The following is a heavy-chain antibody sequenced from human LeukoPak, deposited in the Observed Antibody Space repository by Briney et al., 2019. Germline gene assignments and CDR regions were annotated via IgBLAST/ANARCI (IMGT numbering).Heavy chain of an antibody. CDR3: AKDKAVAGTRRANWFDP. CDR1: GFTFSGYA. Sequence: GGSLRLSCAASGFTFSGYAMSWVRQAPGKGLEWVSAISGSGGSTYYADSVKGRFTISRDNSKNTLYLQMNSLRAEDTAVYYCAKDKAVAGTRRANWFDPWGQGTLVTVSS. CDR2: ISGSGGST. V-gene: IGHV3-23*01. D-gene: IGHD6-19*01. J-gene: IGHJ5*02.